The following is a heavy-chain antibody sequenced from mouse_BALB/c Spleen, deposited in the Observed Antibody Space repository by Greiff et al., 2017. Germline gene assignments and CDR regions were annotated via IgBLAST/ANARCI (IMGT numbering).Heavy chain of an antibody. CDR1: GFSLTNSG. J-gene: IGHJ2*01. Sequence: QVQLKESGPGLVAPSQSLSITCTVSGFSLTNSGVHWVRQSPGKGLEWLGVIWGDGSTNYNSAFKSRLSISKDNSKSQVFLKMNSLQTDDTARYYCAKPVYYGNYADYWGQGTTLTVSS. CDR2: IWGDGST. CDR3: AKPVYYGNYADY. D-gene: IGHD2-1*01. V-gene: IGHV2-6-6*01.